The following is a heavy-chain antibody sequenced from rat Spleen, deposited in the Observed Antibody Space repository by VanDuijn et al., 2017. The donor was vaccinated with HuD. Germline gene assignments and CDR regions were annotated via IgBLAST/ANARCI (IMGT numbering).Heavy chain of an antibody. CDR2: ISTGSSI. CDR1: GFTFSSYY. D-gene: IGHD1-12*03. V-gene: IGHV5-22*01. CDR3: VRFYDGYYHRFDY. Sequence: EVQLVESGGGLVQPGRSMKLSCAASGFTFSSYYMAWVRQAPTKGLEWVASISTGSSIYYGDSVKGRFTISRDNAKSTLYVQMNSLRSEDTATYYCVRFYDGYYHRFDYWGQGVMVTVSS. J-gene: IGHJ2*01.